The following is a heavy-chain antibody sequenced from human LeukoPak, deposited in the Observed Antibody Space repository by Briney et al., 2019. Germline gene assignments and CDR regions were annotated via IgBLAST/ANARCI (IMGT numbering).Heavy chain of an antibody. Sequence: PGGSLSLSCAASGFTFSSYAMSWVRQAPGKGLEWVSAISGSGGSTYYADSVKGRFTISRDNSKNTLYLQMNSLRAEDTAVYYCAKGYSSWYTSRSDYWGQGTLVTVSS. J-gene: IGHJ4*02. CDR3: AKGYSSWYTSRSDY. D-gene: IGHD6-13*01. V-gene: IGHV3-23*01. CDR2: ISGSGGST. CDR1: GFTFSSYA.